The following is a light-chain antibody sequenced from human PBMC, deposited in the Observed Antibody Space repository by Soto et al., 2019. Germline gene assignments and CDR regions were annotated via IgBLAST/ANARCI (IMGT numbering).Light chain of an antibody. J-gene: IGLJ1*01. V-gene: IGLV2-8*01. CDR2: EVT. CDR3: SSYAGSNNFV. CDR1: SSVVGTYKY. Sequence: QSALTQPPSASGSPGQSVTISCTGTSSVVGTYKYVSWYQQHPGKAPKLMIYEVTKRPSGVPDRFSGSKSGNTASLTVSGLQAEDEADYYCSSYAGSNNFVFGTGTKVTVL.